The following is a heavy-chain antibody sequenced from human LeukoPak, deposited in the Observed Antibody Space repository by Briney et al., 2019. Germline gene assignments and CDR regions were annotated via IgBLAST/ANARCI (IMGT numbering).Heavy chain of an antibody. V-gene: IGHV4-59*11. CDR2: IYYSGST. CDR1: GGSISSHY. CDR3: ASSRLEWLPDAARSFDI. D-gene: IGHD3-3*01. Sequence: PSETLSLTCTVSGGSISSHYWSWIRQPPGKGLKWIGYIYYSGSTNYNPSLKSRVTISVDTSKNQFSLKLSSVTAADTAVYYCASSRLEWLPDAARSFDIWGQGTMVTVSS. J-gene: IGHJ3*02.